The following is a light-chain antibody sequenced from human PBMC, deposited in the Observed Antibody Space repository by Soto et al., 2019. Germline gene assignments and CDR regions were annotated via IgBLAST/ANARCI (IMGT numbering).Light chain of an antibody. CDR2: DAS. Sequence: EIVLTQSPGTLSLSPGERATLSCRASQSIPNNYLAWYQQKPGQAPRLLIDDASRRATGIPDRFSGSGSGTDFTLTTSRLETEDFAVYYSQQCATSPLTVGQRTKVEIK. CDR3: QQCATSPLT. J-gene: IGKJ1*01. CDR1: QSIPNNY. V-gene: IGKV3-20*01.